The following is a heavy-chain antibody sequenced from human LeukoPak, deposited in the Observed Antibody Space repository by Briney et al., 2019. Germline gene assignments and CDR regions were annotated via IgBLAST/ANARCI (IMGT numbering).Heavy chain of an antibody. V-gene: IGHV4-61*02. CDR1: GGSISSGSYY. CDR2: IYTSGST. D-gene: IGHD3-3*01. J-gene: IGHJ4*02. Sequence: TLSLTCTVSGGSISSGSYYWSWIRQPAGKGQEWIGRIYTSGSTNYNPSLKSRVTISVDTSKNQFSLKLSSVTAADTAVYYCARADFWSGYFDYWGQGTLVTVSS. CDR3: ARADFWSGYFDY.